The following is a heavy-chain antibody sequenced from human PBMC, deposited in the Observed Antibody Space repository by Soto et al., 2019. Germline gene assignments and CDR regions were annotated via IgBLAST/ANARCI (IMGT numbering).Heavy chain of an antibody. Sequence: VKVSCKASGGTFNTYVISWVRQAPGQGLEWMGGITPIFGTANYAQKFQGRVTITADKSTSTAYMELSSLRSEDTAVYFCARGRWQLDRNYYYGMDVWGQGTTVTVSS. CDR2: ITPIFGTA. V-gene: IGHV1-69*06. CDR1: GGTFNTYV. CDR3: ARGRWQLDRNYYYGMDV. D-gene: IGHD2-15*01. J-gene: IGHJ6*02.